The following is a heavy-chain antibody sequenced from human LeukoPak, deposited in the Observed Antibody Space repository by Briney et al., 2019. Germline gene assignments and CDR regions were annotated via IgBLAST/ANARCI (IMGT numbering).Heavy chain of an antibody. CDR3: ARRSYYDSGGYYYDF. J-gene: IGHJ4*02. V-gene: IGHV5-51*01. Sequence: PGESLKISCKGSGYSFTNYWIGWVRPMPGKGLEWMGIIYPDDSDTRYSPSFQGQVTISADKSISTAYLQWSSLKASDTAMYYCARRSYYDSGGYYYDFWGQGTLVTVSS. CDR1: GYSFTNYW. D-gene: IGHD3-22*01. CDR2: IYPDDSDT.